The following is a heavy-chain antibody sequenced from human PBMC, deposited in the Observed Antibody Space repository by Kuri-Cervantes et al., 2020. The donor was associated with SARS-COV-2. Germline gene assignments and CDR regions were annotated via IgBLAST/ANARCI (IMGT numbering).Heavy chain of an antibody. J-gene: IGHJ4*02. CDR3: ARDSLRGIFGVVIIDY. V-gene: IGHV3-66*03. CDR1: GFTVSSNY. Sequence: GGSLRLSCAASGFTVSSNYMSWVRQAPGKGLEWVSVIYSCGSTYYADSVKGRFTISRDNSKNTLYLQMNSLRAEDTAVYYCARDSLRGIFGVVIIDYWGQGTLVTVSS. D-gene: IGHD3-3*01. CDR2: IYSCGST.